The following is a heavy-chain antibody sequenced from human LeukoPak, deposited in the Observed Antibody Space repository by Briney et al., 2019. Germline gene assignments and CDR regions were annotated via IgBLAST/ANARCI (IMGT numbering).Heavy chain of an antibody. Sequence: SVTLSLTCTVSGGSISSSSYYWGWIRQPPGKGLEWIGSIYYSGSTYYNPSLKSRVTISVDTSKNQFSLKLSSVAAADTAVYYCARHRDSGYDSYYYYYMDVWGKGTTGTVPS. CDR2: IYYSGST. D-gene: IGHD5-12*01. CDR3: ARHRDSGYDSYYYYYMDV. CDR1: GGSISSSSYY. J-gene: IGHJ6*03. V-gene: IGHV4-39*01.